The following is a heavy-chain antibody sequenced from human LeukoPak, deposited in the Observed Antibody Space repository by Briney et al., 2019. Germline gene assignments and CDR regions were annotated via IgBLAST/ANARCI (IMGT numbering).Heavy chain of an antibody. CDR3: TRGSIAYYYMDV. CDR1: GGSISRSNW. CDR2: IYHSGST. Sequence: PSETLSLTCAVSGGSISRSNWWSWVRQPPGKGLEWIGEIYHSGSTNYNPSLKSRVTISVDTSKNQFSLKLSSVTAADTAVYYCTRGSIAYYYMDVWGKGTTVTISS. J-gene: IGHJ6*03. D-gene: IGHD3-22*01. V-gene: IGHV4-4*02.